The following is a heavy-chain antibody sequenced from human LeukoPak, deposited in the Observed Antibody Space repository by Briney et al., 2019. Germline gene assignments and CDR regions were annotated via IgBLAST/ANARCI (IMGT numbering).Heavy chain of an antibody. D-gene: IGHD3-16*01. CDR1: GLTFSSYA. Sequence: GGSLRLSCAASGLTFSSYAMSWVRQAPGKGLEWVSVISGSGGSTYYADSVKGRVTISRDNSKNTLYLQMNSLRAEDTAVYYCAKEAPYDYVWHGNYFDNWAQGTLVTVSS. CDR3: AKEAPYDYVWHGNYFDN. J-gene: IGHJ4*02. CDR2: ISGSGGST. V-gene: IGHV3-23*01.